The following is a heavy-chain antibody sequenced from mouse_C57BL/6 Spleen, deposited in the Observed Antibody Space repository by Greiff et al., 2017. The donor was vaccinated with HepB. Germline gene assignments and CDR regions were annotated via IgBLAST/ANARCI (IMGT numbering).Heavy chain of an antibody. CDR1: GYTFTDYE. CDR3: TRGVSSFDD. J-gene: IGHJ2*01. CDR2: IDPETGGT. D-gene: IGHD6-2*01. V-gene: IGHV1-15*01. Sequence: QVQLQQSGAELVRPGASVTLSCKASGYTFTDYEMHWVKQTTVHGLEWIGAIDPETGGTAYNQKFKGKAILTADKSSSTAYMELRSLTSEDSAGYYCTRGVSSFDDWGQGTTLTVSS.